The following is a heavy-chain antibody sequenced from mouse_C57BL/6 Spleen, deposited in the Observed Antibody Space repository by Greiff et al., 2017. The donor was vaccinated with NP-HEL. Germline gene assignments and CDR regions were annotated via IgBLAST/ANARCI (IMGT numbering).Heavy chain of an antibody. D-gene: IGHD1-1*01. CDR1: GYAFTNYL. CDR3: ARSELTTGAY. Sequence: VKLQESGAELVRPGTSVKVSCKASGYAFTNYLIEWVKQRPGQGLEWIGVINPGSGGTNYNEKFKGKATLTADKSSSTAYMQLSSLTSEDSAVYFCARSELTTGAYWGQGTLVTVSA. J-gene: IGHJ3*01. CDR2: INPGSGGT. V-gene: IGHV1-54*01.